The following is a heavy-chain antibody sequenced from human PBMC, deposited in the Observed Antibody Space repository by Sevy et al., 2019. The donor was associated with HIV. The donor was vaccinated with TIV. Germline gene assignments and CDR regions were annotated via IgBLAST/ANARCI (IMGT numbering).Heavy chain of an antibody. J-gene: IGHJ4*02. CDR1: GYTFTGQY. Sequence: ASVKVSCKASGYTFTGQYIHWVRQAPGQGLEWMGWINPNSGDTNYAQEFQGRVTMTRDTSISTAYMELSGLKTDDTAVYYCSRDLRLRGYSYGCFDYWGQGTLVTVSS. V-gene: IGHV1-2*02. CDR3: SRDLRLRGYSYGCFDY. CDR2: INPNSGDT. D-gene: IGHD5-18*01.